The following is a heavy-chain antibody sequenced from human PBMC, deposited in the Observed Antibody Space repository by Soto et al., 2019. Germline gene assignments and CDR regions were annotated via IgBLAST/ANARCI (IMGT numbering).Heavy chain of an antibody. CDR1: GFTFSNYG. CDR2: ISYDGSNK. J-gene: IGHJ6*02. D-gene: IGHD4-4*01. V-gene: IGHV3-30*18. Sequence: GGSLRLSCAASGFTFSNYGMHWVRRAPGKGLEWVAVISYDGSNKYYADSVKGRFTISRDNSKNTLYLQMNSLRAEDTAVYYCAKDPDYSNYFGVYWYYYYGMDVWGQGTTVTVSS. CDR3: AKDPDYSNYFGVYWYYYYGMDV.